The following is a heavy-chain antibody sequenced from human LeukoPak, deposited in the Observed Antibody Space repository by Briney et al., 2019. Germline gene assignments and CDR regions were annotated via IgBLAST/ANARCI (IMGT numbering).Heavy chain of an antibody. CDR2: IYTTGGK. CDR1: EFTVSSNY. V-gene: IGHV3-66*01. J-gene: IGHJ4*02. Sequence: PGGSRRLSCAASEFTVSSNYMSWVRQAPGKGLEWVSIIYTTGGKYYADSVKGRFTISRDNSKHTLYLQMNSLRAEDTAVYYCARGSDGWFAFDYWGQGILVTVSS. D-gene: IGHD6-19*01. CDR3: ARGSDGWFAFDY.